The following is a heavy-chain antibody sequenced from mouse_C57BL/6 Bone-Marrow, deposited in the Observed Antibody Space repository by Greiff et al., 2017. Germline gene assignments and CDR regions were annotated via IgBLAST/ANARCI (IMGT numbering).Heavy chain of an antibody. J-gene: IGHJ1*03. CDR2: IYPRRGNT. CDR1: GYTFTSYG. CDR3: ARPCDWYFDV. V-gene: IGHV1-81*01. Sequence: VQLQQSGAELARPGASVKLSCKASGYTFTSYGISWVKQRTGQGLEWIGEIYPRRGNTYYNEKFKGKATLTADKSSSTAYMELRSLTSEDSAVYFCARPCDWYFDVWGTGTPVTVAS.